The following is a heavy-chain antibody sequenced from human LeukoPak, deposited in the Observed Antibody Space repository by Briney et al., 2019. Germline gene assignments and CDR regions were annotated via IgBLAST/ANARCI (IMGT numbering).Heavy chain of an antibody. CDR2: ISHDGSNE. Sequence: PGGSLRLSCVASGIRFSTYVMHWVRQAPGKGLEWVAVISHDGSNEYYADSVKGRFSISRDNSKNTLYLQMNSLRAEDTAVYYCSKDRTTVTDDYWGQGTLVTVSS. V-gene: IGHV3-30-3*01. CDR3: SKDRTTVTDDY. CDR1: GIRFSTYV. J-gene: IGHJ4*02. D-gene: IGHD4-11*01.